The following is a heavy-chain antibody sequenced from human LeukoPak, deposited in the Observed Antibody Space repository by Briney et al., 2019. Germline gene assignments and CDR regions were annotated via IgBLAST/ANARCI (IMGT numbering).Heavy chain of an antibody. CDR3: ARDPSLIVGATISFFDY. CDR1: GYTFTIYG. J-gene: IGHJ4*02. CDR2: INTYNGNT. Sequence: GASVTLSFTASGYTFTIYGISWVRHAPGQGLEWMGWINTYNGNTNYAQKLQGRVTMTTDTSTSTACMDLRSLRSDDTAVYYCARDPSLIVGATISFFDYWGQGTLVTVSS. V-gene: IGHV1-18*01. D-gene: IGHD1-26*01.